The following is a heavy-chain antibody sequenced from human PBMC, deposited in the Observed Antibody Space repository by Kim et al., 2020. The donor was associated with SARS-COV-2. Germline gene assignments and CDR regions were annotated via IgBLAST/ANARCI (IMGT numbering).Heavy chain of an antibody. V-gene: IGHV5-10-1*01. J-gene: IGHJ6*02. CDR1: GYSFTSYW. CDR3: ARHVGLEWHIYYYYYYGMDV. CDR2: IDPSDSYT. Sequence: GESLKISCKGSGYSFTSYWISWVRQMPGKGLEWMGRIDPSDSYTNYSPSFQGHVTISADKSISTAYLQWSSLKASDTAMYYCARHVGLEWHIYYYYYYGMDVWGQGTTVTVSS. D-gene: IGHD3-3*01.